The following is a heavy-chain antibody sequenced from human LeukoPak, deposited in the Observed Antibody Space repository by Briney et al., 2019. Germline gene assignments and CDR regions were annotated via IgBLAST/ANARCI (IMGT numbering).Heavy chain of an antibody. J-gene: IGHJ4*02. V-gene: IGHV3-33*01. D-gene: IGHD5-12*01. CDR3: ARDFEYSSSTGVY. CDR2: IWYDGRTK. CDR1: GFTFSKYG. Sequence: PGGSLRLSCAASGFTFSKYGIHWVRQAPGKGLEVVAVIWYDGRTKYYADSVKGCFTISRDNSKNTLYLQMNSLRAEDTAVYYCARDFEYSSSTGVYWGQGTLVTVSS.